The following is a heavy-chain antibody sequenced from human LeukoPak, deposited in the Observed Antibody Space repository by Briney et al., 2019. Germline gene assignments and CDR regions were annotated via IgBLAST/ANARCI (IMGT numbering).Heavy chain of an antibody. CDR2: INPNSGAT. CDR3: ARTLVVINDAFDI. V-gene: IGHV1-2*02. Sequence: ASVKVSCKASGYTFSGYYIYWVRQAPGQGLEWMGWINPNSGATKYPQKFQGRVTMTINTPISTAYMELSRLRSDDTAVYYCARTLVVINDAFDIWGQGTMVTVSS. CDR1: GYTFSGYY. D-gene: IGHD3-22*01. J-gene: IGHJ3*02.